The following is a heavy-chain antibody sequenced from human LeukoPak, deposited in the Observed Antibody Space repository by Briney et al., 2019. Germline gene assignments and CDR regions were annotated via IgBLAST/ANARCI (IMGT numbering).Heavy chain of an antibody. J-gene: IGHJ6*03. CDR2: ISSSGSTI. CDR1: GFTFSDYY. Sequence: GGSLRLSCAASGFTFSDYYMSWIRQAPGKGLEWVSYISSSGSTIYYADSVKGRFTISRDNAKNSLYLQMNSLRAEDTAVYYCARDGVGGSYSDYYYYMDVWGKGTTVTVSS. CDR3: ARDGVGGSYSDYYYYMDV. D-gene: IGHD1-26*01. V-gene: IGHV3-11*04.